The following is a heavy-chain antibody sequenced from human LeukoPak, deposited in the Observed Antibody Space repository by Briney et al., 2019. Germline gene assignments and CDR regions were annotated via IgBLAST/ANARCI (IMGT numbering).Heavy chain of an antibody. V-gene: IGHV1-69*13. D-gene: IGHD3/OR15-3a*01. J-gene: IGHJ4*02. CDR3: ARVDPMIFGVVWWGDY. CDR2: IIPIFGTA. Sequence: SVKVSCKASGGTFSSYAISWVRQAPGQGLEWMGGIIPIFGTANYAQKFQGRVTITADESTSTAYMELRSLRSDDTAVYYCARVDPMIFGVVWWGDYWGQGTLVTVSS. CDR1: GGTFSSYA.